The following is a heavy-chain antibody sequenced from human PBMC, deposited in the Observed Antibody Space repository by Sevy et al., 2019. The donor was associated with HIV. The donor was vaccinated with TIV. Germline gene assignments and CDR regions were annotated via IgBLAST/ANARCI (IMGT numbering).Heavy chain of an antibody. V-gene: IGHV3-11*01. CDR2: ISGSDSTI. D-gene: IGHD4-17*01. CDR3: ARDHVKDGDLGDYYYYAMDV. CDR1: GFTFSDYY. J-gene: IGHJ6*02. Sequence: GGSLRLSCAASGFTFSDYYMSWIRQAPGKGLEWISYISGSDSTIYYADSVKGGFTISRDNAKNSLYLQMNSLRAEDTAVYYCARDHVKDGDLGDYYYYAMDVWGQGTTVTVSS.